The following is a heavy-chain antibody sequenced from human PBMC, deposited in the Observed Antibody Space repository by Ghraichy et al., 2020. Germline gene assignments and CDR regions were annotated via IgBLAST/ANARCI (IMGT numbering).Heavy chain of an antibody. CDR1: GFAFNSSA. Sequence: LSLTCAAYGFAFNSSAMTWVRQAPGKGLEWVSTIIDSAVNTFYVYSVKGRFTISRDISKNLLYLQMHSLRAEDTAVYYCAKRRDICAGGGCYSALHYWGQGALVTVSS. CDR3: AKRRDICAGGGCYSALHY. J-gene: IGHJ4*02. V-gene: IGHV3-23*01. D-gene: IGHD2-15*01. CDR2: IIDSAVNT.